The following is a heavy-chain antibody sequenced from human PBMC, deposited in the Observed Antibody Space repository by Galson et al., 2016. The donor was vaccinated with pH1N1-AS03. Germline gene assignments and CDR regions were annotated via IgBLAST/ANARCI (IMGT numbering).Heavy chain of an antibody. V-gene: IGHV4-34*12. J-gene: IGHJ4*02. CDR3: ARRPTGIDY. CDR1: RGSFGGAY. Sequence: SETLSLTCTVSRGSFGGAYWTWIRQPPGKALEWIGEIIIGRGLPPTYTPSLKRRVTISIDTSRGELSLKLRSVTAADTGVYYCARRPTGIDYWGQGVQVTVSS. D-gene: IGHD3-10*01. CDR2: IIIGRGLPP.